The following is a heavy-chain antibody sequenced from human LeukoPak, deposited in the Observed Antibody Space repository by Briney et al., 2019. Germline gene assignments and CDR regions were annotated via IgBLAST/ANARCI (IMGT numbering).Heavy chain of an antibody. D-gene: IGHD6-13*01. CDR2: IYYSGST. J-gene: IGHJ5*02. CDR1: GGSISSSSYY. CDR3: ARDRIAAAGTEGNWFDP. V-gene: IGHV4-39*07. Sequence: SETLSLTCTVSGGSISSSSYYWGWIRQPPGKGLEWIGSIYYSGSTYYNPSLKSRVTISVDTSKNQFSLKLSSVTAADTAVYYCARDRIAAAGTEGNWFDPWGQGTLVTVSS.